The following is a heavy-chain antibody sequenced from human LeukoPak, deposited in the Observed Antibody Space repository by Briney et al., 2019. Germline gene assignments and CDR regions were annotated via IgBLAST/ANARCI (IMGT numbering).Heavy chain of an antibody. CDR3: AKDSTSRPTMTRGFDP. CDR2: ISWDNDRI. J-gene: IGHJ5*02. CDR1: GFTFDDYA. V-gene: IGHV3-9*01. D-gene: IGHD4-17*01. Sequence: PGGSLRLSCAASGFTFDDYAMHWVRQAPGKGLEWVAGISWDNDRIDYADSVKGRFTISRDNAKNSLYLQMNSLSAEDTALYYCAKDSTSRPTMTRGFDPWGQGTRVTVSS.